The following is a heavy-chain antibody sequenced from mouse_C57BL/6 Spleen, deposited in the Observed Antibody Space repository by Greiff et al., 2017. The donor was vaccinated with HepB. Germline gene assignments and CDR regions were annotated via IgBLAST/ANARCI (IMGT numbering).Heavy chain of an antibody. J-gene: IGHJ4*01. CDR3: ASYGYDDYYAMDY. Sequence: VQLKESGGGLVKPGGSLKLSCAASGFTFSDYGMHWVRQAPEKGLEWVAYISSGSSTIYYADTVKGRFTISRDNAKNTLFLQMTSLRSEDTAMYYCASYGYDDYYAMDYWGQGTSVTVSS. V-gene: IGHV5-17*01. D-gene: IGHD2-2*01. CDR2: ISSGSSTI. CDR1: GFTFSDYG.